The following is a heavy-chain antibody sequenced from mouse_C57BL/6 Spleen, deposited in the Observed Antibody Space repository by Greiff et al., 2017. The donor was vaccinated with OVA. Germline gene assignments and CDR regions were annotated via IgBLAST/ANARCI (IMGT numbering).Heavy chain of an antibody. CDR1: GYSITSGYY. CDR3: ARERDYDYDAGFAY. Sequence: EVKLQESGPGLVKPSQSLSLTCSVTGYSITSGYYWNWIRQFPGNKLEWMGYISYDGSNNYNPSLKNRISITRDTSKNQFFLKLNSVTTEDTATYYCARERDYDYDAGFAYWGQGTLVTVSA. D-gene: IGHD2-4*01. J-gene: IGHJ3*01. V-gene: IGHV3-6*01. CDR2: ISYDGSN.